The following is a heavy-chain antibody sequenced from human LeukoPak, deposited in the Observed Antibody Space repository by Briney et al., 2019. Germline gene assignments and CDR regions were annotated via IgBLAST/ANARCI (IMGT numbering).Heavy chain of an antibody. CDR3: ARGIAKTEHCSSTSCYPGY. CDR2: MNPNSGNT. J-gene: IGHJ4*02. CDR1: GYTFTSYD. D-gene: IGHD2-2*01. V-gene: IGHV1-8*01. Sequence: ASVKVSCKASGYTFTSYDINWVRQATGQGLEWMGWMNPNSGNTGYAQKFQGRVTMTRNTSISTAYMELSSLRSEDTAVYYCARGIAKTEHCSSTSCYPGYWGQGTLVTVSS.